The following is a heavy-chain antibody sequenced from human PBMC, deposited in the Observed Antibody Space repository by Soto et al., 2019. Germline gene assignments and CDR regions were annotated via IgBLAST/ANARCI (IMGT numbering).Heavy chain of an antibody. Sequence: QVQLQESGPGLVKPSETLSLTCTVSGGSISSYYWSWIRQPPGKGLEWIGYIYYSGSTHYNPSLKRRVTISVATSKNQFSLKLRSVTAADTAVYYCARGGGQYYYGSGSYYNAKYYFDYWGQGTLVTVSS. CDR3: ARGGGQYYYGSGSYYNAKYYFDY. J-gene: IGHJ4*02. CDR1: GGSISSYY. V-gene: IGHV4-59*01. D-gene: IGHD3-10*01. CDR2: IYYSGST.